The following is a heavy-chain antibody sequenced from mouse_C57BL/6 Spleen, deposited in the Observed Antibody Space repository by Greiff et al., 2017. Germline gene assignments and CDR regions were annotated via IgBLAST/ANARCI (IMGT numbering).Heavy chain of an antibody. CDR2: IYPGSGST. CDR3: ASHDGYYRRAWFAY. J-gene: IGHJ3*01. V-gene: IGHV1-55*01. D-gene: IGHD2-3*01. CDR1: GYTFTSYW. Sequence: QVQLQQPGAELVKPGASVKMSCKASGYTFTSYWITWVKQRPGQGLEWIGDIYPGSGSTNYNEKFKSKATLTVDTSSSTAYMQLSSLTSEDSAVYYCASHDGYYRRAWFAYWGQGTLVTVSA.